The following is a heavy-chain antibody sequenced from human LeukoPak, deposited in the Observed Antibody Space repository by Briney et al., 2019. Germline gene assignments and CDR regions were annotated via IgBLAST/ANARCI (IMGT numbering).Heavy chain of an antibody. V-gene: IGHV4-34*01. D-gene: IGHD2-2*02. CDR1: GGSFSGYY. CDR2: INHSGST. CDR3: ASEDIVVVPAAIGGA. J-gene: IGHJ5*02. Sequence: SETLSLTCAVYGGSFSGYYWSWIRQPPGRGLEWIGEINHSGSTNYNPSLKSRVTISVDTSKNQFSLKLSSVTAADTAVYYCASEDIVVVPAAIGGAWGQGTLVTVSS.